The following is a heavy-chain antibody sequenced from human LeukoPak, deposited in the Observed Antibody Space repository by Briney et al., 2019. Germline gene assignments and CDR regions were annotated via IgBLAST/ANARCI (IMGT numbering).Heavy chain of an antibody. CDR2: ISYDGSNK. J-gene: IGHJ4*02. CDR3: ARDRAPLVIAVAGY. CDR1: GFTFSSYA. D-gene: IGHD6-19*01. Sequence: PGGSLRLSCAASGFTFSSYAMHWVRQAPGKGLEWVAVISYDGSNKYYADPVKGRFTISRDNSKNTLYLQMNSLRAEDTAVYYCARDRAPLVIAVAGYWGQGTLVTVSS. V-gene: IGHV3-30*04.